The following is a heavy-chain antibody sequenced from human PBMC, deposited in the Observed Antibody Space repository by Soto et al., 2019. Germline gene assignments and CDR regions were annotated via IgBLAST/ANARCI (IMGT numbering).Heavy chain of an antibody. J-gene: IGHJ6*02. CDR3: ARVSSSIVVVPDYGMDV. D-gene: IGHD2-15*01. CDR1: GYTFTSYA. CDR2: INAGNGNT. V-gene: IGHV1-3*01. Sequence: ASVKVSCKASGYTFTSYAMHWVRQAPGQRLEWMGWINAGNGNTKYSQKFQGRVTITRDTSASTAYMELSSLRSEDAAVYYCARVSSSIVVVPDYGMDVWGQGTTVTVSS.